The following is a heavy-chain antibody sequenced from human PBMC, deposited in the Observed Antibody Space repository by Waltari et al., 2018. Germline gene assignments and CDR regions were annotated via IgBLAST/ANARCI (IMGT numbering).Heavy chain of an antibody. CDR2: VIPRLGGA. CDR3: ARDEGLDGMDV. CDR1: GDTLTNFA. D-gene: IGHD6-6*01. Sequence: QVPLVQSGAEVKKPGSSVKVSCKVSGDTLTNFAVSWVRQAPGLGLEWMGRVIPRLGGANYAKRFQGRVTITGDQSTNTAYMELRNLTYDDTGVYFCARDEGLDGMDVWGQGTSVTVSS. J-gene: IGHJ6*01. V-gene: IGHV1-69*04.